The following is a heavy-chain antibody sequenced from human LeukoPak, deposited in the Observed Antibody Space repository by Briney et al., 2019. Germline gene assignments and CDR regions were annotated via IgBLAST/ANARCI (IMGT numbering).Heavy chain of an antibody. J-gene: IGHJ4*02. V-gene: IGHV4-59*01. D-gene: IGHD3-22*01. CDR1: GGSISSYY. CDR3: ARLHDSSGYYGY. Sequence: SETLSLTCTVSGGSISSYYWSWLRQPPGKGLEWIGYIYYSGSTNYNPSLKSRVTISVDTSKNQFSLKLSSVTAADTAVYYCARLHDSSGYYGYWGQGTLVTVSS. CDR2: IYYSGST.